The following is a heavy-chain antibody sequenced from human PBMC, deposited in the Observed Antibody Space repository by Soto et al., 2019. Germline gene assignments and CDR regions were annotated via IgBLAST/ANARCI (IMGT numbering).Heavy chain of an antibody. Sequence: SETLSLTCAVYGGSFSAYYWSWVRQPPGKGLEWIGEIIHSESTNYNPSLKSRVTISLDKSENQFSLKVTSLTAADTAVYYCASRDPGTSVDYWGQGTLVTVSS. CDR1: GGSFSAYY. V-gene: IGHV4-34*12. CDR2: IIHSEST. CDR3: ASRDPGTSVDY. J-gene: IGHJ4*02. D-gene: IGHD1-7*01.